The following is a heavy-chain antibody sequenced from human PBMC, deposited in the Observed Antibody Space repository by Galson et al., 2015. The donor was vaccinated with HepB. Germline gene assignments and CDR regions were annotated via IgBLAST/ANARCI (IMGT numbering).Heavy chain of an antibody. CDR2: ISSNGGST. V-gene: IGHV3-64D*06. CDR1: GFTFSSYA. CDR3: VKGPREQQLARRFDP. D-gene: IGHD6-13*01. J-gene: IGHJ5*02. Sequence: SLRLSCAASGFTFSSYAMHWVRQAPAKGLEYVSAISSNGGSTYYADSVKGRFTISRDNSKNTLYLQMSSLRAEDTAVYYCVKGPREQQLARRFDPWGQGTLVTVSS.